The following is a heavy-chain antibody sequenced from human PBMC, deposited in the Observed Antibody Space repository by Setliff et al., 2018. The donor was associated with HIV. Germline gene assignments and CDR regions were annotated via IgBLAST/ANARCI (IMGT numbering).Heavy chain of an antibody. CDR3: ARLMPNWDYFDY. J-gene: IGHJ4*02. CDR2: IFHTGST. D-gene: IGHD2-2*01. V-gene: IGHV4-4*02. Sequence: SETLSLTCAVSGASISSGNWWSWVRQSPGKGLEWIGEIFHTGSTNYNPSLESRVTISVDTSKNHFSLNVSSLTAADTALYFCARLMPNWDYFDYWGQGTQVTVSS. CDR1: GASISSGNW.